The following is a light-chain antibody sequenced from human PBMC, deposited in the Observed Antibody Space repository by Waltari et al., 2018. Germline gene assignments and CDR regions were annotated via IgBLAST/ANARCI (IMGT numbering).Light chain of an antibody. CDR2: GAS. V-gene: IGKV3-20*01. Sequence: EIVLTQSPGTLSLSPGERATLSCWASQSVSRALVWYQQKPGQAPRLLIYGASTRAPGIPDRFSGSGSGTDFSLTINRLEPEDFAVYYCQHYVRLPATFGQGTKEEI. J-gene: IGKJ1*01. CDR3: QHYVRLPAT. CDR1: QSVSRA.